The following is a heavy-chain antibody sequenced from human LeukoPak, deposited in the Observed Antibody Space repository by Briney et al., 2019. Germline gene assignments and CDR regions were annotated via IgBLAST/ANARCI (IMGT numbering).Heavy chain of an antibody. D-gene: IGHD2-2*01. CDR2: ISGSGGST. CDR3: AKVVAMAQDYFDY. V-gene: IGHV3-23*01. Sequence: PGGSLRLSCAASGFTFSSYAMSWVRQAPGKGLEWVPAISGSGGSTYYADSVKGRFTISRDNSKNTLYLQMNSLRAEDTAVYYCAKVVAMAQDYFDYWGQGTLVTVSS. J-gene: IGHJ4*02. CDR1: GFTFSSYA.